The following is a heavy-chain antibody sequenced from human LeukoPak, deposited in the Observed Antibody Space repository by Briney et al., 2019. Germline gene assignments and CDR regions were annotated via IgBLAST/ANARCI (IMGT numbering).Heavy chain of an antibody. J-gene: IGHJ2*01. CDR3: ARVLETGQDWYFDL. Sequence: GGSLRLSCTASGFTFSGYSMSWVRQAPGKGLEWVSCISSSSSYIYYADSLQGRLTTSRDNAKNSLFPRINSLRAEDTAMYYCARVLETGQDWYFDLWGRGTLVTVSS. CDR1: GFTFSGYS. V-gene: IGHV3-21*01. D-gene: IGHD7-27*01. CDR2: ISSSSSYI.